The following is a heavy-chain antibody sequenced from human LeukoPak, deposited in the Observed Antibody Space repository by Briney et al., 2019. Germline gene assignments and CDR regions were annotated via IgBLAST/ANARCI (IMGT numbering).Heavy chain of an antibody. V-gene: IGHV1-46*01. J-gene: IGHJ6*02. D-gene: IGHD2-15*01. CDR2: INPSGGST. CDR3: ARDRYCSGGSCRYSNYYYGMDV. Sequence: GASVKVSCKASGYTFTSYYMHWVRQAPGQGLEWIGIINPSGGSTSYAQKFQGRVTMTRDTSTSTVYMELSSLRSEDTAVYYCARDRYCSGGSCRYSNYYYGMDVWGQGTTVTVSS. CDR1: GYTFTSYY.